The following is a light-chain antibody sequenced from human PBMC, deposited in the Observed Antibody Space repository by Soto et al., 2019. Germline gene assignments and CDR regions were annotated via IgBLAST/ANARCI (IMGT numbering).Light chain of an antibody. V-gene: IGKV1-39*01. CDR3: QQSYSTPVG. J-gene: IGKJ1*01. CDR1: QTISGY. Sequence: DIQMTQSPSSLSASVGDRVTITCRASQTISGYLNWYQQKPGKAPKLLIYAASSLLSGVPSRFSGRGSGTDFTLTISSLQPEDFATYYCQQSYSTPVGFGQGTKVDI. CDR2: AAS.